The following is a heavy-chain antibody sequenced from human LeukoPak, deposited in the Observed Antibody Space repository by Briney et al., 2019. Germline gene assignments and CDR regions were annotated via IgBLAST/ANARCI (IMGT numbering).Heavy chain of an antibody. CDR2: IYHSGST. Sequence: PSQTLSLTCAVSGGSISSGGYSWSWIRQPPGKGLEWLGYIYHSGSTYYNPSLKSRVTISVDRSKNQFSLKLSSVTAADTAVYYCARGITMVRGVDFNWFDLWGQGTLVTVSS. V-gene: IGHV4-30-2*01. CDR3: ARGITMVRGVDFNWFDL. D-gene: IGHD3-10*01. J-gene: IGHJ5*02. CDR1: GGSISSGGYS.